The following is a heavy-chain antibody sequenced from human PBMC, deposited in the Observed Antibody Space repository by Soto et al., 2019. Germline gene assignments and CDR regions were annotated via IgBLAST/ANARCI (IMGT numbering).Heavy chain of an antibody. CDR1: GGSISSGGYY. CDR3: AILIAVAGTGWFDP. CDR2: IYYSGST. V-gene: IGHV4-31*03. Sequence: SETLSLTCTFSGGSISSGGYYWSWIRQHPGKGLEWIGYIYYSGSTYYNPSLKSRVTISVDTSKNQFSLKLSSVTAADTAVYYCAILIAVAGTGWFDPWGQGTLVTVSS. J-gene: IGHJ5*02. D-gene: IGHD6-19*01.